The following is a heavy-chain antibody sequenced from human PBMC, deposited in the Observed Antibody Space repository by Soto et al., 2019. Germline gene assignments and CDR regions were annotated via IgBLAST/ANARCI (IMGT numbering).Heavy chain of an antibody. CDR3: AKDTTRSSSWSPTYYYYCGMDV. Sequence: EVQLLESGGGLVQPGGSLRLSCAASGFTFSSYAMSWVRQAPGKGLEWAPAISGSGGSTYYADSVKGRFTISRDNSKNTLYLQMNSLRAEDTAVYYCAKDTTRSSSWSPTYYYYCGMDVWGQGTTVTVSS. CDR2: ISGSGGST. CDR1: GFTFSSYA. J-gene: IGHJ6*02. V-gene: IGHV3-23*01. D-gene: IGHD6-13*01.